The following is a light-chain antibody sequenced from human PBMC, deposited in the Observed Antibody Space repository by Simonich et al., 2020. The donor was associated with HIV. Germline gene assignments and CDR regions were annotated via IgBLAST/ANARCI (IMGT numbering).Light chain of an antibody. CDR1: QSVSSN. CDR2: GAS. Sequence: EIVMTQSPATLSVSPGERATLSCRASQSVSSNSAWYQQNPGQAPRLLIYGASTRATGIPARFSGSGSGTEFTLTISSMQSEDFAVYYCQHYNNWPPYTFGQGTKLEIK. V-gene: IGKV3-15*01. J-gene: IGKJ2*01. CDR3: QHYNNWPPYT.